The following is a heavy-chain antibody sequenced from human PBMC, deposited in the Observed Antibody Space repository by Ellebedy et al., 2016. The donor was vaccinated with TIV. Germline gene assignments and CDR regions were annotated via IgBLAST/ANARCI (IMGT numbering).Heavy chain of an antibody. CDR3: ARAGVLLWFGELSYFDY. CDR1: GYTFTSYY. V-gene: IGHV1-46*01. D-gene: IGHD3-10*01. CDR2: INPSGGST. Sequence: AASVKVSCKASGYTFTSYYMHWVRQPPGQGLEWMGIINPSGGSTSYAQKFQGRVTMTRDTSTSTVYMELSSLRSEETAVYYCARAGVLLWFGELSYFDYWGQGTLVTVSS. J-gene: IGHJ4*02.